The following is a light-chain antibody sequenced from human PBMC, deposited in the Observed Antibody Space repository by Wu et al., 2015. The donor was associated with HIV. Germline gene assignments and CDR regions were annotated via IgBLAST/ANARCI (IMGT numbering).Light chain of an antibody. CDR2: GAS. CDR1: QSIRSN. J-gene: IGKJ1*01. Sequence: EIVMTQSPATLSVSPGERITLSCRASQSIRSNLAWYQQKPAQAPRLLIYGASTRATDIPVRFSGSGSGTEFTLTISSLQSEDFAVYSCQQYGSSPWTFGQGTKVEIK. CDR3: QQYGSSPWT. V-gene: IGKV3-15*01.